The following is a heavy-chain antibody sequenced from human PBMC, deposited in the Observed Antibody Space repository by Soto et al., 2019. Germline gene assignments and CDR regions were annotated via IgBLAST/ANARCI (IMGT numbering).Heavy chain of an antibody. J-gene: IGHJ4*02. D-gene: IGHD5-12*01. V-gene: IGHV3-30*18. CDR1: GFTFSSYG. CDR3: AKGAVSVATISDFDY. CDR2: ISYDGSNK. Sequence: SLRLSCAASGFTFSSYGMHWVRQAPGKGLEWVAVISYDGSNKYYADSVKGRFTISRDNSKNTLYLQMNSLRAEDTAVYYCAKGAVSVATISDFDYWGQGTLVTVSS.